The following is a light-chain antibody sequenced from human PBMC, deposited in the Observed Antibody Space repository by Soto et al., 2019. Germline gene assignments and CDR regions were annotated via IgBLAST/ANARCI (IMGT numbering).Light chain of an antibody. CDR3: RSYAGGSTFYV. V-gene: IGLV2-23*03. CDR1: SSDVGSYDL. CDR2: EGS. Sequence: QSVLTQSASVSGSPGQSITIPCTGTSSDVGSYDLVSWYQQHPGKAPQLMIYEGSKRPSGVSNRFSGSKSGNTASLTISGLQAEDEADYYCRSYAGGSTFYVFGSGTKVTVL. J-gene: IGLJ1*01.